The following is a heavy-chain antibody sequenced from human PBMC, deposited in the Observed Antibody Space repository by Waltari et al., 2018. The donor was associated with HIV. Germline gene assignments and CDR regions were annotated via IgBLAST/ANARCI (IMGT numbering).Heavy chain of an antibody. CDR3: ARGIAARARNYYFDD. D-gene: IGHD6-6*01. J-gene: IGHJ4*02. Sequence: VQLVQPGSGLKKPGASVTVAGKASGYTFTKSSINWVRKAPGQGLEWMGWINTNTGNPTYAQGFTGRFVFSLDTSVNMAYLQISSLKAEDTALYFCARGIAARARNYYFDDWGQGTLVTVSS. V-gene: IGHV7-4-1*04. CDR2: INTNTGNP. CDR1: GYTFTKSS.